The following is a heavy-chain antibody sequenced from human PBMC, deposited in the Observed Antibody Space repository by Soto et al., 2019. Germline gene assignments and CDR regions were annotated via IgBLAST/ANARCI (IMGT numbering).Heavy chain of an antibody. CDR1: GFTFSGYG. CDR3: AKRTGRGLQILDY. CDR2: MSYDGSNK. V-gene: IGHV3-30*18. D-gene: IGHD3-10*01. Sequence: GGSVRLSCAASGFTFSGYGMHWVRQAPGKGLEWVAVMSYDGSNKYYADSVKGRFPTSRDSSKNTLYLQMNSLRAEDTAVYYCAKRTGRGLQILDYWGQGTLVTGSS. J-gene: IGHJ4*02.